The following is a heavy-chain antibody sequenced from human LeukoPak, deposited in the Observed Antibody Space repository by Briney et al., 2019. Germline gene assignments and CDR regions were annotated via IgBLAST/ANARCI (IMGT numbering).Heavy chain of an antibody. CDR3: ARDRVAEGAYFDY. CDR2: ISSSSSYI. CDR1: GFTFSSDS. J-gene: IGHJ4*02. Sequence: GGSLRLSCAASGFTFSSDSMNWVRQAPGKGLEWISSISSSSSYIHYADSVKGRFTISRDNAKNSMYLQMNSLRAEDPAVYYCARDRVAEGAYFDYWGQGTLVTVSS. D-gene: IGHD6-13*01. V-gene: IGHV3-21*01.